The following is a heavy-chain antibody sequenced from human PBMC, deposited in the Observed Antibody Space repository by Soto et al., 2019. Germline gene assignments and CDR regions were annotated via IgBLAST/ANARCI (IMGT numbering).Heavy chain of an antibody. D-gene: IGHD4-17*01. CDR3: ARYRGYGDRNYYYYYYMDV. CDR1: GYTFTSYD. CDR2: MNPNSGNT. J-gene: IGHJ6*03. Sequence: ASVKVSCKASGYTFTSYDINWVRQATGQGLEWMGWMNPNSGNTGYAQKFQGRVTMTRNTSISTAYMELSSLRSEDTAVYYCARYRGYGDRNYYYYYYMDVWGKGTTVSVSS. V-gene: IGHV1-8*01.